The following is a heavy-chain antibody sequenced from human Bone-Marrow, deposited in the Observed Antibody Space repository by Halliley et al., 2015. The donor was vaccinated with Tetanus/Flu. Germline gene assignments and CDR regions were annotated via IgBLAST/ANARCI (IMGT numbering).Heavy chain of an antibody. V-gene: IGHV3-53*01. CDR2: INTEGTT. J-gene: IGHJ4*02. D-gene: IGHD4-17*01. CDR1: GFSVRTNY. Sequence: SLRLSCEASGFSVRTNYMNWVRQAPRKGLEWVSFINTEGTTHYTDSVKGRFTISRDNSKNTLHLEINSLRAEDTAVYYCARGHEYGDSGFDFWGQGTLVIVS. CDR3: ARGHEYGDSGFDF.